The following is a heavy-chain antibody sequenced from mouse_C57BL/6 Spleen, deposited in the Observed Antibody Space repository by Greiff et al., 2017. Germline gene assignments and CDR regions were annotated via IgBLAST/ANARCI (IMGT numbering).Heavy chain of an antibody. CDR2: IYPGDGDT. D-gene: IGHD1-1*01. V-gene: IGHV1-82*01. Sequence: QVQLKESGPELVKPGASVKISCKASGYAFSSSWMNWVKQRPGKGLEWIGRIYPGDGDTNYNGKFKGKATLTADKSSSTAYMQLSSLTSEDSAVYFCARFSHYGSSYGAMDYWGQGTSVTVSS. J-gene: IGHJ4*01. CDR1: GYAFSSSW. CDR3: ARFSHYGSSYGAMDY.